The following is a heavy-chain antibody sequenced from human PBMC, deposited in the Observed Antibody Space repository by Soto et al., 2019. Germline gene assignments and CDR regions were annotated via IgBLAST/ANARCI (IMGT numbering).Heavy chain of an antibody. J-gene: IGHJ6*02. CDR2: IYYSGST. V-gene: IGHV4-59*01. CDR3: AREGGSYRYTAYYYYGMDV. D-gene: IGHD3-16*02. CDR1: GGSISSYY. Sequence: SETLSLTCTVSGGSISSYYWSWIRQPPGKGLEWIGYIYYSGSTNCNPSLKSRVTISVDTSKNQFSLKLSSVTAADTAVYYCAREGGSYRYTAYYYYGMDVWGQGTTVTVSS.